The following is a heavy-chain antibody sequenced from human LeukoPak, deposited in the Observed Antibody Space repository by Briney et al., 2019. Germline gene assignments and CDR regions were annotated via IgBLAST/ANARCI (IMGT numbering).Heavy chain of an antibody. CDR2: IGTGVDT. V-gene: IGHV3-13*01. J-gene: IGHJ3*01. Sequence: GGSLRLSCVASGFIFSDYDMHWVRKAPGKGLEWVSHIGTGVDTHFSESVKGRFAISRDNARNSVYLQINCLRAEDTAIYYCARDRRADYGRNNDAFDLWGHGTVVTASS. D-gene: IGHD4-17*01. CDR3: ARDRRADYGRNNDAFDL. CDR1: GFIFSDYD.